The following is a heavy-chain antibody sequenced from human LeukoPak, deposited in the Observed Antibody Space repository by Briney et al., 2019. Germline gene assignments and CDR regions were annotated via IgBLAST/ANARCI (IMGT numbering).Heavy chain of an antibody. CDR2: MNPNSGNT. V-gene: IGHV1-8*01. CDR1: GYTFSSHD. J-gene: IGHJ5*02. D-gene: IGHD2-2*01. Sequence: ASVKVSCKASGYTFSSHDINWVRQATGQGLEWIGWMNPNSGNTGYAQKFQGRVTMTRNTPIGTAYMELSSLRSEDTAVYYCARGYSINCSSTSCNHYLNWFDPWGQGTLVTVSS. CDR3: ARGYSINCSSTSCNHYLNWFDP.